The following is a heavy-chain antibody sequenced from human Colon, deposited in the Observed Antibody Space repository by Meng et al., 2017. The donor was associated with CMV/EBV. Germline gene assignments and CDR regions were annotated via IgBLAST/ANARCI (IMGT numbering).Heavy chain of an antibody. V-gene: IGHV3-9*01. D-gene: IGHD4-11*01. CDR3: AKDLSNYASLPMDF. Sequence: GGSLRLSCVASGFAFSESGMHWIRQSPGKGLEWVAGITWTSGSTGYADSVRGRFTISRDNAKNSLYLQMNSLRLEDTALYYCAKDLSNYASLPMDFWGQGTLVTVSS. CDR2: ITWTSGST. J-gene: IGHJ4*02. CDR1: GFAFSESG.